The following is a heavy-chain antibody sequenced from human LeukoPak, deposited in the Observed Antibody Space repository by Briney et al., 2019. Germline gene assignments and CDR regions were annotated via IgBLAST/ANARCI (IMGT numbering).Heavy chain of an antibody. D-gene: IGHD4-17*01. CDR3: ARDKYGDYVFDY. Sequence: GGSLRLSCAASGFSFSRYSMNWVRQAPGKGLEWVSSISSSATYIYYADSLKGRFTISRDNAKNSLYLHMNSLRAEDTAVYYCARDKYGDYVFDYWGQGTLVTVSS. J-gene: IGHJ4*02. CDR1: GFSFSRYS. V-gene: IGHV3-21*01. CDR2: ISSSATYI.